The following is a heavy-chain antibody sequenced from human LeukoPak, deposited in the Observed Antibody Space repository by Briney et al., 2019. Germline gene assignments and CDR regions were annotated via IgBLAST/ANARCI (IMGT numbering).Heavy chain of an antibody. Sequence: GGSLRLSCAASGFTFSTYSMIWVRQAPGKGLEWVSSISSSKYIYYADSVKGRFTISRDNTKNSLYLQMNSLRAEDTAVYYCARDRGEAYCGGDCYSGSMDVWGQGTTVTVSS. CDR3: ARDRGEAYCGGDCYSGSMDV. CDR1: GFTFSTYS. CDR2: ISSSKYI. D-gene: IGHD2-21*02. V-gene: IGHV3-21*01. J-gene: IGHJ6*02.